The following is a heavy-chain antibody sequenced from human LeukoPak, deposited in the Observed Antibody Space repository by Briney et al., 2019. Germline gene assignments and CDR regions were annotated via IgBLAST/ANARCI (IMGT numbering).Heavy chain of an antibody. CDR2: IYYSGST. CDR3: ASWAYYYDSSGYSGDHYFDY. Sequence: SETLSLTCTVSGVSISSYYWSWIRQPPGKGLEWIGYIYYSGSTNYNPSLKSRVTISVDTSKNQFSLKLSSVTAADTAVYYCASWAYYYDSSGYSGDHYFDYWGQGTLVTVSS. D-gene: IGHD3-22*01. V-gene: IGHV4-59*01. CDR1: GVSISSYY. J-gene: IGHJ4*02.